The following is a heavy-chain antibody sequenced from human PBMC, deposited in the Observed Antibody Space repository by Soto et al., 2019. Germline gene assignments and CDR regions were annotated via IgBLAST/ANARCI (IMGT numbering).Heavy chain of an antibody. J-gene: IGHJ4*02. D-gene: IGHD1-1*01. CDR2: ISAHNGNT. CDR1: GYGFTTYG. V-gene: IGHV1-18*01. Sequence: QVHLVQSGAEVKKPGASVKVSCKGSGYGFTTYGITWVRQAPGQGLEWMAWISAHNGNTNYEQKLQGRVNVTRDTSTSTAYMELRSLRSDDTAVYYCARGRYGDYWGQGALVTVSS. CDR3: ARGRYGDY.